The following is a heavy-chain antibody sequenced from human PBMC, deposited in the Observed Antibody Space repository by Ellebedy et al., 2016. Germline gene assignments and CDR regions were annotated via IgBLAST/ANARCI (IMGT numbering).Heavy chain of an antibody. V-gene: IGHV3-15*01. CDR1: GFTVSSNY. J-gene: IGHJ6*02. CDR3: TTVDSYYYGMDV. Sequence: GGSLRLSCAASGFTVSSNYMSWVRQAPGKGLEWVGRIKSKTDGGTTDYAAPVKGRFTISRDDSKNTLYLQMNSLKTEDTAVYYCTTVDSYYYGMDVWGQGTTVTVSS. CDR2: IKSKTDGGTT. D-gene: IGHD3-22*01.